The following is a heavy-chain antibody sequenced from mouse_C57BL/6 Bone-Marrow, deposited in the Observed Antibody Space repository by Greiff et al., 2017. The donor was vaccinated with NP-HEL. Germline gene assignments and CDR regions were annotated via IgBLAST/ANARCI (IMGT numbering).Heavy chain of an antibody. V-gene: IGHV1-75*01. D-gene: IGHD1-1*01. Sequence: VQLQESGPELVKPGASVKISCKASGYTFTDYYINWVKQRPGQGLEWIGWIFPGSGSTYYNEKFKGKATLTVDKSSSTAYMLLSSLTSEDSAVYFCARWGFYYGSEFDYWGQGTTLTVSS. CDR1: GYTFTDYY. CDR2: IFPGSGST. CDR3: ARWGFYYGSEFDY. J-gene: IGHJ2*01.